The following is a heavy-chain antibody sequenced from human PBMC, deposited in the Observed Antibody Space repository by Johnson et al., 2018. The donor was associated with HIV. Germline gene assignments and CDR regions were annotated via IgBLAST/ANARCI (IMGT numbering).Heavy chain of an antibody. J-gene: IGHJ3*02. D-gene: IGHD2-15*01. V-gene: IGHV3-30*03. CDR3: AREGRGAPHDAFDI. CDR1: GFTFSSYG. CDR2: ISYDGSNK. Sequence: QVQLVESGGGVVQPGRSLRLSCAASGFTFSSYGMHWVRQAPGQGLEWVAVISYDGSNKYYADSVKGRFTISSDNSKDTLYLQMNSLRAEDTAGYYCAREGRGAPHDAFDIWGQGTMVTVSS.